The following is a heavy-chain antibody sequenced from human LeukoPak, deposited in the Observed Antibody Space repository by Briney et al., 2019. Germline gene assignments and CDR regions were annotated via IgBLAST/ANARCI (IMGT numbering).Heavy chain of an antibody. Sequence: GGSLRLSCAASGFTFSSYEMNWVRQAPGKGLEWVSYISSSGSTLYYADSVKGRFTISRDNAKNSLYLQMNGLRAEDTALYYCARIYSSGSRYYFDYWGQGTLVTVSS. CDR2: ISSSGSTL. CDR3: ARIYSSGSRYYFDY. V-gene: IGHV3-48*03. CDR1: GFTFSSYE. D-gene: IGHD6-19*01. J-gene: IGHJ4*02.